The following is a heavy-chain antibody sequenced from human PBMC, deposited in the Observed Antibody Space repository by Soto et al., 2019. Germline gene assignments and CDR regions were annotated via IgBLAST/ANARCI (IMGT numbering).Heavy chain of an antibody. Sequence: QVQLVQSGPEVKEPGASVKVSCKTSGYIFTSYTIHWVRQAPGQGLEWMGSISSGNGNTKFSQKFQDRVTFTRDTSAGTAYMELGSLSFEDTAVYYCARKRQLVDFDHWGQGTLVTVSS. CDR3: ARKRQLVDFDH. CDR2: ISSGNGNT. V-gene: IGHV1-3*01. D-gene: IGHD6-6*01. J-gene: IGHJ4*02. CDR1: GYIFTSYT.